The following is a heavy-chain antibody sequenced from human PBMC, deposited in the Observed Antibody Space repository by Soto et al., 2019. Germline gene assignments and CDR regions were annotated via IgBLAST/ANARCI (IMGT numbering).Heavy chain of an antibody. Sequence: SETLSLTCTVSGGSISSSSYYWGWIRQPPGKGLEWIGSIYYSGSTYYNPSLKSRVTISVDTSKNQFSLKLSSVTAADTAVYYCARRVGGVRGGYVMDVWGKGTTVTVSS. CDR3: ARRVGGVRGGYVMDV. CDR1: GGSISSSSYY. D-gene: IGHD3-10*01. V-gene: IGHV4-39*01. CDR2: IYYSGST. J-gene: IGHJ6*04.